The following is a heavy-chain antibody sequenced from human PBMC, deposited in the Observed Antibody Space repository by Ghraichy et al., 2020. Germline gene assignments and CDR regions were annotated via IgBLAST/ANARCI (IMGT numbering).Heavy chain of an antibody. CDR3: ARRGITVDY. CDR1: GGSISSSSYY. Sequence: SETLSLTCTVSGGSISSSSYYWGWIRQPPGKGLEWIGSIYYSGSTYYNPSLKSRVTISVDTSKNQFSLKLSSVTAADTAVYYCARRGITVDYWGQGTLVTVSS. CDR2: IYYSGST. D-gene: IGHD3-16*01. V-gene: IGHV4-39*01. J-gene: IGHJ4*02.